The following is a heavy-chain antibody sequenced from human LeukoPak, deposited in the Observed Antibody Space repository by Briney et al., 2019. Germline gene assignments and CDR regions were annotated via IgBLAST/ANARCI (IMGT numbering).Heavy chain of an antibody. V-gene: IGHV3-30-3*01. CDR2: ISYDGSNK. CDR1: GFTFSSYA. Sequence: GGSLRLSCAASGFTFSSYAMHWVRQAPGKGLEWVAVISYDGSNKYYADSVKGRYTISRDNSKNTLYLQMNSLRVEDTAVYYCAKENPYYDFWSGYYDYWGQGTLVTVSS. D-gene: IGHD3-3*01. CDR3: AKENPYYDFWSGYYDY. J-gene: IGHJ4*02.